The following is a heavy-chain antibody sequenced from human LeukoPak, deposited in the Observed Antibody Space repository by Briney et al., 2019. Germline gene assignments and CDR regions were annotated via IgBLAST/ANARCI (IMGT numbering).Heavy chain of an antibody. D-gene: IGHD6-6*01. Sequence: GASVKVSCKASGGTFSSYAISWVRQAPGQGLEWMGGIIPIFGTANYAQKFQGRVTITADESTSTAYMELSSLRSEDTAVYYCARDRRSSSSMYYYYYMDVWGKGTTVTVSS. CDR3: ARDRRSSSSMYYYYYMDV. J-gene: IGHJ6*03. V-gene: IGHV1-69*13. CDR2: IIPIFGTA. CDR1: GGTFSSYA.